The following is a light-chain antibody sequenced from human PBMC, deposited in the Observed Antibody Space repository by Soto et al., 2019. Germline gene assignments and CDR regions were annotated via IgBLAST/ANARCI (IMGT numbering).Light chain of an antibody. CDR1: SSDVGGYNY. Sequence: QSALTQPASVSGSPGQSITISCTGTSSDVGGYNYVSWYQQHPGKAPKLMIYDVSNRPSGVSNRFSGSKSGNTASLTISGLQAEDEADYYCSSYTSSNTLVVFGGGTKVIVL. J-gene: IGLJ2*01. CDR2: DVS. V-gene: IGLV2-14*01. CDR3: SSYTSSNTLVV.